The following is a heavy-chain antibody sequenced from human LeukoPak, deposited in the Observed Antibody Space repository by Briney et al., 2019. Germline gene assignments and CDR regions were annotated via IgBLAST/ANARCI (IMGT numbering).Heavy chain of an antibody. D-gene: IGHD3-10*01. CDR3: ARSPDVVLWFGELLAFHFDF. CDR2: IYYTGGST. CDR1: GDSISSITYY. J-gene: IGHJ4*02. V-gene: IGHV4-39*01. Sequence: PSETLSLTCTVSGDSISSITYYWGWVRQPPGKGLEWIGNIYYTGGSTNYNPSLKSRVTISVDTSKNQFSLQLRSVTAADTAVYYCARSPDVVLWFGELLAFHFDFWGQGHLVSVSS.